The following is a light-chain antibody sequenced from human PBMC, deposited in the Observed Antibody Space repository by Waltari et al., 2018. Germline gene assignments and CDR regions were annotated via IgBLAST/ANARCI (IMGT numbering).Light chain of an antibody. CDR3: QQRNDWPPEYT. V-gene: IGKV3-11*01. Sequence: EVVLTQSPSTLSLSPGERVSRSRRASQSVGNSLAWYQQKAGQAPRLLIYDVSNRASGIPARFSGSGSGTDFTLNISSLEPDDFAIYYCQQRNDWPPEYTFGQGTKLEIK. J-gene: IGKJ2*01. CDR1: QSVGNS. CDR2: DVS.